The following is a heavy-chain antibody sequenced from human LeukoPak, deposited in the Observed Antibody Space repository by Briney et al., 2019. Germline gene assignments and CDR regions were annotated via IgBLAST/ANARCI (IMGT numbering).Heavy chain of an antibody. CDR1: GFTLSLYW. V-gene: IGHV3-7*01. D-gene: IGHD6-13*01. CDR3: ARDIAPAGLFFDY. CDR2: TKYDGSEK. Sequence: GGSLRLSCAASGFTLSLYWMSWVRQAPGKGLEWVANTKYDGSEKDYVDSVKGRFTISRDDAKNSLYLQMDSLRAEDTAVYYCARDIAPAGLFFDYWGQGTLVTVSS. J-gene: IGHJ4*02.